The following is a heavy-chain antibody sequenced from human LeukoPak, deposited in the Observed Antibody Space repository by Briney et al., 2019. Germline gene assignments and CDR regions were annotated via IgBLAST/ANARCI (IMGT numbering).Heavy chain of an antibody. CDR2: IYYSGST. Sequence: SETLSLTCTVSVGSLSSSSYYWGWIRQPPGKGLEWIGYIYYSGSTNYNPSLKSRVTISVDTSKNQFSLKLSSVTAADTAVYYCARGGGGGYSYGYFDYWGQGTLVTVSS. CDR1: VGSLSSSSYY. V-gene: IGHV4-61*01. D-gene: IGHD5-18*01. CDR3: ARGGGGGYSYGYFDY. J-gene: IGHJ4*02.